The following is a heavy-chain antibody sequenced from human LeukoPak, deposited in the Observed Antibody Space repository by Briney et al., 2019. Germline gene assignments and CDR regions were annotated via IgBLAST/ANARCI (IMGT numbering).Heavy chain of an antibody. CDR2: IYYSGST. CDR3: ARGGGSWYADY. J-gene: IGHJ4*02. CDR1: GGSISSYY. D-gene: IGHD6-13*01. Sequence: SETLSLTCTVSGGSISSYYWSWIRQPPGKGLEWIGYIYYSGSTNYNPSLKSRVTISVDTSKNQFSLKLSSVTAADTAVYYCARGGGSWYADYWGQGILVTVSS. V-gene: IGHV4-59*01.